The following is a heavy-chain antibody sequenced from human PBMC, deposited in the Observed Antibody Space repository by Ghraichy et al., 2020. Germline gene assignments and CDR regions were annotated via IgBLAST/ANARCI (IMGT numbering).Heavy chain of an antibody. CDR2: ISSSSSYT. V-gene: IGHV3-11*06. CDR3: ARSQSGSYYVNDAFDI. Sequence: GGSLRLSCAASGFTFSDYYMSWIRQAPGKGLEWVSYISSSSSYTNYADSVKGRFTISRDNAKNSLYLQMNSLRAEDTAVYYCARSQSGSYYVNDAFDIWGQGTMVTVSS. CDR1: GFTFSDYY. J-gene: IGHJ3*02. D-gene: IGHD1-26*01.